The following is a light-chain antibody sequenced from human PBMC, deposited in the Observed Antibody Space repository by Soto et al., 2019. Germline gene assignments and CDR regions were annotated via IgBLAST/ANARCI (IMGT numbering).Light chain of an antibody. Sequence: QLVLTQSPSASASLGASVKLTCTLSSGHSSYAIAWHQQQPEKGPRYLMKLNSDGSHSKGDGIPDRFSGSSSGAERYLTISSLQSEDEADYYCQTWVTGIRVVFGGGTKLTVL. V-gene: IGLV4-69*01. CDR3: QTWVTGIRVV. CDR2: LNSDGSH. J-gene: IGLJ2*01. CDR1: SGHSSYA.